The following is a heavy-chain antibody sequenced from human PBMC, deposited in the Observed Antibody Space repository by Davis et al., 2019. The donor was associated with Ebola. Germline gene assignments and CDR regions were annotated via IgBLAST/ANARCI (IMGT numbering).Heavy chain of an antibody. V-gene: IGHV3-23*01. Sequence: PGGSLRLSCAASGFTFSNYAMSWVRQAPGGGLEWVSGISATGADIKYADSVRGRFSISRDASKNTLYLQMDSLRAEDTAVFYCAEGGTNNFLGANWGQGTLVTVSS. J-gene: IGHJ4*02. CDR1: GFTFSNYA. CDR3: AEGGTNNFLGAN. CDR2: ISATGADI. D-gene: IGHD2-8*01.